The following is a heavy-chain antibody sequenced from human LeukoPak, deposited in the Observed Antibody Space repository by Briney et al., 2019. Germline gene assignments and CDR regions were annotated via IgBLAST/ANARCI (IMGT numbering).Heavy chain of an antibody. D-gene: IGHD5-18*01. J-gene: IGHJ4*02. Sequence: SQTLSLTCTVSGGSISSGNYYWSWIRQPAGKGLEWIGRIWTDGGTSYKPSLKSRVTISVDTSKNQFSLKLSSVTAADTAVYYCANGDSYGKDSSRLPLRFWGQGTLVTVSS. V-gene: IGHV4-61*02. CDR3: ANGDSYGKDSSRLPLRF. CDR1: GGSISSGNYY. CDR2: IWTDGGT.